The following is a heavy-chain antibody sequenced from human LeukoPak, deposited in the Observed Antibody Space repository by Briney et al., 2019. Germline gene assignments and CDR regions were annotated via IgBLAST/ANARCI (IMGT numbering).Heavy chain of an antibody. J-gene: IGHJ4*02. CDR3: ARDLSQQQLVRGIFDY. Sequence: GGSLRLSCAASGFTFSSYAMHRVRQAPGKGLEWVAVISYDGSNKDYADSVKGRFSISRDNSKNTLYLQMNSLRAEDTAVYYCARDLSQQQLVRGIFDYWGQGTLVTVSS. V-gene: IGHV3-30-3*01. CDR2: ISYDGSNK. CDR1: GFTFSSYA. D-gene: IGHD6-13*01.